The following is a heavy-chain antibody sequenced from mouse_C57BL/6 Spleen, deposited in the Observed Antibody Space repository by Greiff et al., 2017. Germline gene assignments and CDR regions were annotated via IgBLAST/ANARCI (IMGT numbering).Heavy chain of an antibody. CDR2: IRNKANGYTT. Sequence: EVKLVESGGGLGQPGGSLSLSCAASGFTFTDYYMSWVRQPPGKALEWLGFIRNKANGYTTEYSASVKGRFTISRDNSQSILYLQMNALRAEDSATYYCARYLFYYGNYYAMDYWGQGTSVTVSS. CDR1: GFTFTDYY. D-gene: IGHD2-1*01. V-gene: IGHV7-3*01. CDR3: ARYLFYYGNYYAMDY. J-gene: IGHJ4*01.